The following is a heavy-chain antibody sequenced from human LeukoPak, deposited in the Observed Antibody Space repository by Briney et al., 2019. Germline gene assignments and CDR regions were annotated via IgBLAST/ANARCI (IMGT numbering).Heavy chain of an antibody. CDR3: AGGNCGSTSCYTAFWFDP. V-gene: IGHV4-31*03. Sequence: SETLSLTRTVSGGSISSGGYYWSWIRQHPGKGLEWIGYNHYSGSIYYNPSLKSRVTISVDTSKNQFSLKLTSVTAADTAVYYCAGGNCGSTSCYTAFWFDPWGQGTLVTVSS. D-gene: IGHD2-2*02. CDR1: GGSISSGGYY. J-gene: IGHJ5*02. CDR2: NHYSGSI.